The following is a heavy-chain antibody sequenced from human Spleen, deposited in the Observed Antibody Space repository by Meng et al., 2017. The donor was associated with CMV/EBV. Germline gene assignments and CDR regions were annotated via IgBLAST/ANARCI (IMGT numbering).Heavy chain of an antibody. J-gene: IGHJ3*02. Sequence: GGSLRLSCAASGFTFEDYGMHWVRQVPGKGLQWVSGISWNIGTIAYADSVKGRFTISRDNAKNSLYLQMNSLRPEDTAFYYCARKDLGRGAFDMWGQGTKVTVSS. CDR1: GFTFEDYG. CDR3: ARKDLGRGAFDM. V-gene: IGHV3-9*01. CDR2: ISWNIGTI.